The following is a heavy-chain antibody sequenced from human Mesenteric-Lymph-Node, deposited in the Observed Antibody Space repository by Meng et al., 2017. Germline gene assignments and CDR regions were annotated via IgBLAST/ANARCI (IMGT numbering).Heavy chain of an antibody. V-gene: IGHV1-69*02. D-gene: IGHD1-20*01. Sequence: HVHLVKSGAEVKTPGSSAKVSWKASEGTFSSYTIRWVRQAPGQGLEWMGRIIPILGIANYAQKFQGRVTITADESTSTAYMELSSLRSEDTAVYYCARLGITGTGSLDYWGQGTLVTASS. CDR2: IIPILGIA. CDR1: EGTFSSYT. CDR3: ARLGITGTGSLDY. J-gene: IGHJ4*02.